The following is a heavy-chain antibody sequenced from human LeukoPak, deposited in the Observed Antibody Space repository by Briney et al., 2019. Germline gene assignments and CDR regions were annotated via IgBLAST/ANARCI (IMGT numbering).Heavy chain of an antibody. V-gene: IGHV3-49*04. CDR1: GFTFSDCS. CDR2: IRSKANGGTT. J-gene: IGHJ4*02. Sequence: PGGSLRLSCTASGFTFSDCSMSWVRQAPGKGLEWVGFIRSKANGGTTEYAASVKGRFTISRDNSKSIVYLQMNSLKAKDTAVYYCARDPVGITPIDYWGQGTLVSVSS. CDR3: ARDPVGITPIDY. D-gene: IGHD1-26*01.